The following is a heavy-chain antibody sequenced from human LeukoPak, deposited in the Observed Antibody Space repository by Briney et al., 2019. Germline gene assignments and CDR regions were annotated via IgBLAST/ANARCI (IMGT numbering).Heavy chain of an antibody. J-gene: IGHJ4*02. V-gene: IGHV3-23*01. CDR1: GFTFSSYA. CDR2: ISGSGDRT. D-gene: IGHD2-15*01. Sequence: PGGSLRLSCAASGFTFSSYAISWVRRAPGKGLEWVSAISGSGDRTYYADSVKGRFTISRDNSKNTLCLQMNNLRTDDTAVYHCAREPRGVVAVDYWGQGALVTVSS. CDR3: AREPRGVVAVDY.